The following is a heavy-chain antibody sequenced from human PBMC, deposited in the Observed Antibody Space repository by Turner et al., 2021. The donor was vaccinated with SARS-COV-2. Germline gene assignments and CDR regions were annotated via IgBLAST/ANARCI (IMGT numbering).Heavy chain of an antibody. Sequence: EVQLVESGGGLVKPGGSLRLSCAASGFTFSNYNMNWVRRAPGKGLEWVSSVSIGRIYIYYADSVKGRFTISRDNAKKSLFLQMNSLRAEDTAVYYCARQKPGFDSSGFYPDAFDIWGQGTMVTVSS. CDR2: VSIGRIYI. D-gene: IGHD3-22*01. V-gene: IGHV3-21*01. CDR3: ARQKPGFDSSGFYPDAFDI. J-gene: IGHJ3*02. CDR1: GFTFSNYN.